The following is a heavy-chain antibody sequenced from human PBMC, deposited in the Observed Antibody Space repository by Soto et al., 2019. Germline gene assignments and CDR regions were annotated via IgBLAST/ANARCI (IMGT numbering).Heavy chain of an antibody. CDR2: ISGSGGST. D-gene: IGHD3-10*01. CDR3: AKDGPYGSGSYSYYYYYGMDV. J-gene: IGHJ6*02. Sequence: GGSLRLSCAASGFAFSSYAMSWVRQAPGKGLEWVSAISGSGGSTYYADSVKGRFTISRDNSKNTLYLQMNSLRAEDTAVYYCAKDGPYGSGSYSYYYYYGMDVWGQGTTVTVSS. CDR1: GFAFSSYA. V-gene: IGHV3-23*01.